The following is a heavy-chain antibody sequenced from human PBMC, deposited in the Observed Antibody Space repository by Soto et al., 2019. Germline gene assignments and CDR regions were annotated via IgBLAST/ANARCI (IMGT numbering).Heavy chain of an antibody. V-gene: IGHV1-3*01. D-gene: IGHD6-13*01. J-gene: IGHJ6*02. Sequence: RASVKVSCKASGYTFTSYAMHGVRQAPGQRLEWMGWINAGNGNTKYSQKFQGRVTITRDTSATTAYMELSSLRSEDTAVYYCARGAAVSGMDVWGQGTTVTVSS. CDR3: ARGAAVSGMDV. CDR1: GYTFTSYA. CDR2: INAGNGNT.